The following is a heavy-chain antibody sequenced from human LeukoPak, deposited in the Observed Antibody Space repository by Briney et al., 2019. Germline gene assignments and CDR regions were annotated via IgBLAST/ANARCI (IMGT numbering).Heavy chain of an antibody. CDR2: IYYSGST. D-gene: IGHD6-13*01. CDR3: ARDVAAAAHYMDV. V-gene: IGHV4-59*01. Sequence: SETLSLTCTVSGGSISSYYWSWIRQPPGKGLEWIGYIYYSGSTNYNPSLKSRVSISVDTSKNQFSLKLTSVTAADTAVYYCARDVAAAAHYMDVWGKGTMVTISS. J-gene: IGHJ6*03. CDR1: GGSISSYY.